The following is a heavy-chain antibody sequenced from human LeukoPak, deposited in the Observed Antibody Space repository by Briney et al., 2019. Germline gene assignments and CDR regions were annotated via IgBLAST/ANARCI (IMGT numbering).Heavy chain of an antibody. D-gene: IGHD3-22*01. V-gene: IGHV3-7*01. CDR3: ARDGGLDSSGYYYYYYGMDV. CDR2: IKQDGSEK. Sequence: GGSLRLSCAASGFTFSSYAMSWVRQAPGKGLEWVANIKQDGSEKYYVDSVKGRFTISRDNAKNSLYLQMNSLRAEDTAVYYCARDGGLDSSGYYYYYYGMDVWGQGTTVTVSS. CDR1: GFTFSSYA. J-gene: IGHJ6*02.